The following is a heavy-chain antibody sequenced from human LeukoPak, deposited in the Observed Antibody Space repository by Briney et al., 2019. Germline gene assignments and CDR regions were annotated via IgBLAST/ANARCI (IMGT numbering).Heavy chain of an antibody. Sequence: SVKVSCKASGGTFSSYAISWVRQAPGQGLEWMGRIIPIFGTANYAQKFQGRVTITTDESTSTAYMELSSLRSENTAVYYCAREGSSSSGDNFDYWGQGTLVTVSS. CDR3: AREGSSSSGDNFDY. V-gene: IGHV1-69*05. CDR1: GGTFSSYA. D-gene: IGHD6-6*01. J-gene: IGHJ4*02. CDR2: IIPIFGTA.